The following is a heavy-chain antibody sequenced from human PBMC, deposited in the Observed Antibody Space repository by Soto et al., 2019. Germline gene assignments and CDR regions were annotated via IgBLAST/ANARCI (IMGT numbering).Heavy chain of an antibody. J-gene: IGHJ4*02. D-gene: IGHD3-16*01. V-gene: IGHV3-30-3*01. CDR3: ASGVLGGPFDY. Sequence: GGSLRLSCAASGFTFSSYAMHWVRQAPGKGLEWVAVISYDGSNKYYADSVKGRFTISRDNSKNTLYLQMNSLRAEDTAVYYCASGVLGGPFDYWGQGTLVTVSS. CDR2: ISYDGSNK. CDR1: GFTFSSYA.